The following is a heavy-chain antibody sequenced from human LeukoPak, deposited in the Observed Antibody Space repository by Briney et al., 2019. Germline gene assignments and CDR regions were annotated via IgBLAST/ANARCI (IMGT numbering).Heavy chain of an antibody. CDR1: GYTFTSYD. CDR2: MNPNSGNT. Sequence: ASVKVSCKASGYTFTSYDINWVRQATGQGLEWMGWMNPNSGNTGYAQKFQGRVTMTRNTSISTAYMELSSLRSEDTAVYYCARVTPDFWSGYCNYWGQGTLVTVSS. J-gene: IGHJ4*02. V-gene: IGHV1-8*01. D-gene: IGHD3-3*01. CDR3: ARVTPDFWSGYCNY.